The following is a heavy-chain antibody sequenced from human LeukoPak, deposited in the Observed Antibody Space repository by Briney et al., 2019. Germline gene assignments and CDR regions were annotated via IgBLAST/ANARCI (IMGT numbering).Heavy chain of an antibody. Sequence: PGGSLRLSCAASGFTFSSYAMSWVRQAPGKGLEWVSTTSGSSGNTYYADSVKGRFTFSRDNSKNTLYLQMNSLRAEDTAVYYCAKQTFTMVRGAKRNYYMDVWGKGTTVTISS. V-gene: IGHV3-23*01. CDR2: TSGSSGNT. CDR1: GFTFSSYA. D-gene: IGHD3-10*01. J-gene: IGHJ6*03. CDR3: AKQTFTMVRGAKRNYYMDV.